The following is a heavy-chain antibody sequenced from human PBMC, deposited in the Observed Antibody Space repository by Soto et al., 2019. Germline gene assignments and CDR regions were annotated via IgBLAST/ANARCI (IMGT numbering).Heavy chain of an antibody. D-gene: IGHD4-17*01. CDR3: AKDSKITVTTSSGYYGMDV. J-gene: IGHJ6*02. CDR2: ISYDGSNK. Sequence: SLRLSCAASGFTFSSYGMHWVRQAPGKGLEWVAVISYDGSNKYYADSVKGRFTISRDNSKNTLYLQMNSLRAEDTAVYYCAKDSKITVTTSSGYYGMDVWGQGTTVTVSS. V-gene: IGHV3-30*18. CDR1: GFTFSSYG.